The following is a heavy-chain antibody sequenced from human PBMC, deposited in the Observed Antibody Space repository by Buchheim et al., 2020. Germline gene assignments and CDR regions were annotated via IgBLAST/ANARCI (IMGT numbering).Heavy chain of an antibody. V-gene: IGHV3-48*01. CDR2: ISWGSSAM. D-gene: IGHD3-10*01. CDR1: GFSLSSYS. Sequence: EVQLVESGGGLVQPGGSLRLSCAASGFSLSSYSMNWVRQTPGKGLEWVSYISWGSSAMYFADSVKGRFTISRDDAKNSLFLQMNSLRVEDTAVYYCVRDQYYAFDSWGQGTL. J-gene: IGHJ4*02. CDR3: VRDQYYAFDS.